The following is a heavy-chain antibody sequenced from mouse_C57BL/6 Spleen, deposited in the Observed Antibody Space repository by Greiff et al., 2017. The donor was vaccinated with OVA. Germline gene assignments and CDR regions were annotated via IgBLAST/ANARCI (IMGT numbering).Heavy chain of an antibody. CDR3: TTFRPPYAMDY. J-gene: IGHJ4*01. CDR1: GFNIKDDY. CDR2: IDPENGDT. V-gene: IGHV14-4*01. Sequence: EVQLQESGAELVRPGASVKLSCTASGFNIKDDYMHWVKQRPEQGLEWIGWIDPENGDTEYASKFQGKATITADTSSNTAYLQLSSLTSEDTAVYYCTTFRPPYAMDYWGQGTSVTVSS.